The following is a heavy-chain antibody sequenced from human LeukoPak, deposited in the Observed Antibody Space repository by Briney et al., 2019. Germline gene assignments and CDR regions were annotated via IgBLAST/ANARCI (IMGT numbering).Heavy chain of an antibody. CDR3: AKVLEPHYYDRSDFHFDY. V-gene: IGHV3-48*01. Sequence: LPGGSLRLSCAASGFTFSTYSMTWVRQAPGQGLEWVLYISSTGSTKYYADSVKGRFTISRDNAVNSLYLQMNSLRAEDTAVYYCAKVLEPHYYDRSDFHFDYWGPGTLVTVSS. J-gene: IGHJ4*02. D-gene: IGHD3-22*01. CDR1: GFTFSTYS. CDR2: ISSTGSTK.